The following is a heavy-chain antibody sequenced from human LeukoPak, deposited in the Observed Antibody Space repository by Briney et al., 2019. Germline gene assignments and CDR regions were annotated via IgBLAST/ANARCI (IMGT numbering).Heavy chain of an antibody. D-gene: IGHD6-13*01. J-gene: IGHJ4*02. Sequence: SETLSLTCTVSGASISSNDDYCGWIRQPPGKGLEWIGSISYSGNTYYNPSLRSRVTISVDTSKNHFSLQPSSVTATDSAVYYCARVRTYSSSWLASDYFDYWGQGTLVTVSS. CDR2: ISYSGNT. V-gene: IGHV4-39*02. CDR1: GASISSNDDY. CDR3: ARVRTYSSSWLASDYFDY.